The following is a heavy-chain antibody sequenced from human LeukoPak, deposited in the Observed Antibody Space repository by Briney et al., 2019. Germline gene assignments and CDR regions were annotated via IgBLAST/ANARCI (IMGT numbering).Heavy chain of an antibody. CDR1: GFTFSSYA. CDR3: TRTRGYSYGYGY. Sequence: PGGSLRLSCAASGFTFSSYAMSWVRQAPGKGLEWVGFIRSKAYGGTTEYAASVKGRFTISRDDSKSIAYLQMNSLKTEDTAVYYCTRTRGYSYGYGYWGQGTLVTVSS. J-gene: IGHJ4*02. V-gene: IGHV3-49*04. D-gene: IGHD5-18*01. CDR2: IRSKAYGGTT.